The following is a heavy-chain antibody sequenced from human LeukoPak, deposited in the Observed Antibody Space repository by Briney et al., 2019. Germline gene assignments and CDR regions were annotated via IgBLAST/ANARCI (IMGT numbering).Heavy chain of an antibody. D-gene: IGHD4-17*01. J-gene: IGHJ4*02. CDR3: ARHGGDYGAIDY. V-gene: IGHV4-59*08. CDR1: GGSISSYY. Sequence: SETLSLACTVSGGSISSYYWSWIRQPPGKGLEWIGYIYYSGSTNYNPSLKSRVTISVDTSKKQFSLKLSSLTAADTAVYYCARHGGDYGAIDYWGQGTLVTVSS. CDR2: IYYSGST.